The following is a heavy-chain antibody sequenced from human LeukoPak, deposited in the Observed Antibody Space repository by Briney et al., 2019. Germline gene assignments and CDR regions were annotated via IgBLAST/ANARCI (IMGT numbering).Heavy chain of an antibody. CDR2: ISSSSSYI. V-gene: IGHV3-21*01. CDR1: GFTFSSYS. D-gene: IGHD3-10*01. J-gene: IGHJ3*02. Sequence: EGSLRLSCAASGFTFSSYSMNWVRQAPGKGLEWVSSISSSSSYIYYADSVKGRFTISRDNAKNSLYLQINSLRAEDTALYYCARDSCWLGGTIGAFDIWGQGTMVTVSS. CDR3: ARDSCWLGGTIGAFDI.